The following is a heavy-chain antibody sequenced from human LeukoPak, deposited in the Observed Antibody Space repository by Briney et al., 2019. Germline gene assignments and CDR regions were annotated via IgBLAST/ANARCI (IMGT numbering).Heavy chain of an antibody. V-gene: IGHV4-30-4*01. CDR2: IYYSGST. CDR1: GGSISSGDYY. CDR3: ARDPGLWGDYYFDY. Sequence: PSETLSLTCTVSGGSISSGDYYWSWIRQPPGKGLEWIGYIYYSGSTYYNPSLKSRVTISVDTSKNQFSLKLSSVTAADTAVYYCARDPGLWGDYYFDYWGQGTLVTVSS. J-gene: IGHJ4*02. D-gene: IGHD5-18*01.